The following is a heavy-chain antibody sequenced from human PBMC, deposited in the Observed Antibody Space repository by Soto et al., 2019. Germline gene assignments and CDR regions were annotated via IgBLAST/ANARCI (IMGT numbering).Heavy chain of an antibody. D-gene: IGHD4-17*01. CDR1: GYTFTSYG. Sequence: QVQLVQSGAEVKKPGASVKVSCKASGYTFTSYGINWVRQAPGQGLEWMGWCSAYSGNTNYAQTLQGRVTLTTDTSTIRAYMELRSLRSDDAAVYYCARGTTVETGSSWGQGTLVTVSS. J-gene: IGHJ5*02. CDR2: CSAYSGNT. V-gene: IGHV1-18*01. CDR3: ARGTTVETGSS.